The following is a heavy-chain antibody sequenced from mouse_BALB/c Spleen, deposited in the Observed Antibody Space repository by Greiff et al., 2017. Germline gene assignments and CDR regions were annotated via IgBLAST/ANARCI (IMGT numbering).Heavy chain of an antibody. CDR3: ARGQIVRLRNWYFDV. D-gene: IGHD1-2*01. Sequence: EVKLVESGGGLVKPGGSLKLSCAASGFTFSSYAMSWVRQTPEKRLEWVAYISSGGSTYYPDSVKGRLTISRDNARNILYLQMSSLRSEDTAMYYCARGQIVRLRNWYFDVWGAGTTVTVSS. J-gene: IGHJ1*01. CDR1: GFTFSSYA. CDR2: ISSGGST. V-gene: IGHV5-6-5*01.